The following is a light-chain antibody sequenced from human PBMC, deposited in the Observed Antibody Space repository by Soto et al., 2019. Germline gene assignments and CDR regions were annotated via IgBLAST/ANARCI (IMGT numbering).Light chain of an antibody. Sequence: QSALTQPASVSGSPGQSITISCTGTSSDVGNYNYVSWYQQYPGRVPKLLIYMVSNRPSGVSNRFSGSKSGNTASLTISGLQAEDEADYFCTSPTPGSLYVFGTGNKVIVL. CDR2: MVS. J-gene: IGLJ1*01. V-gene: IGLV2-14*01. CDR3: TSPTPGSLYV. CDR1: SSDVGNYNY.